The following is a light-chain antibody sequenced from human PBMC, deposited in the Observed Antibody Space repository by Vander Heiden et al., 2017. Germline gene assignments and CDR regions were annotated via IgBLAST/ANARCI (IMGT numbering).Light chain of an antibody. CDR3: QQSYSTPLT. Sequence: DIQTTQSPPSLSASVGDRVTITCRASQSISSYLNEYQQKRGKATKLLIYAASSLQSGVPSRFSGSGSGTDFTLTISSLQPEDFATYYCQQSYSTPLTFGGGTKVEIK. CDR1: QSISSY. CDR2: AAS. J-gene: IGKJ4*01. V-gene: IGKV1-39*01.